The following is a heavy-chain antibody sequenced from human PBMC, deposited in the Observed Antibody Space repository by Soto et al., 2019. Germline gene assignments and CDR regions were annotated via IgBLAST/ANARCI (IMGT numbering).Heavy chain of an antibody. D-gene: IGHD3-3*01. CDR1: VFTYSSHR. V-gene: IGHV3-30*18. J-gene: IGHJ4*02. CDR2: ISYDGSTK. Sequence: WRSLRLSCAASVFTYSSHRNHGLRPSPDEGVEWVAVISYDGSTKYYADSMKGRFTISRDNSKNTLYLQMNSLRAEDTAVYYCAKDSGVFGVVMTPVFFDYWGQGTLVTVSS. CDR3: AKDSGVFGVVMTPVFFDY.